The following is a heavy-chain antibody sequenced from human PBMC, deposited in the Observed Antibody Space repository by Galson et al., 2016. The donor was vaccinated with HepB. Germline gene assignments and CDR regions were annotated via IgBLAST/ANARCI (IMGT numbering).Heavy chain of an antibody. CDR3: ARGKSHKSNSYDGMDV. D-gene: IGHD3-3*01. J-gene: IGHJ6*02. CDR2: ISSSSTTM. V-gene: IGHV3-11*01. CDR1: GFTFSDYY. Sequence: SLRLSCAASGFTFSDYYMSWIRQAPGKGLEWVSYISSSSTTMYYADSVEGRFTISRDNAKRSLDLQLNSLRVGDTAVYYCARGKSHKSNSYDGMDVWGQGTTVTVSS.